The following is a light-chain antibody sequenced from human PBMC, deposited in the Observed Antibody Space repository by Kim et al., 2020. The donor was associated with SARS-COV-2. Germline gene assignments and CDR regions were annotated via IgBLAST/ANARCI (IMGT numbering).Light chain of an antibody. CDR1: LSDVGTFSL. J-gene: IGLJ3*02. V-gene: IGLV2-23*02. Sequence: QSITISCSGTLSDVGTFSLISWYQQQPGKAPRLIIFDISQRPSGISGRFSGSKSGNTASLTISDLQPDDEADYFCCSFTMNVTWVFGGGTQLTVL. CDR3: CSFTMNVTWV. CDR2: DIS.